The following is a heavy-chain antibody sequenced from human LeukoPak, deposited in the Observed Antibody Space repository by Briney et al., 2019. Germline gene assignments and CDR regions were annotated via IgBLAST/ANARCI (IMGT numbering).Heavy chain of an antibody. D-gene: IGHD6-19*01. J-gene: IGHJ4*02. CDR3: ARDSSGWYGSYYFDY. V-gene: IGHV3-7*01. CDR2: IKQDGSEK. Sequence: GGSLRLSCAVSGFTFSIYWMSWVRQAPGKGLEWVANIKQDGSEKYYVDSVKGRFTISRDNAKNSLYLQMNSLRAEDTAVYYCARDSSGWYGSYYFDYWGQGTLVTVSS. CDR1: GFTFSIYW.